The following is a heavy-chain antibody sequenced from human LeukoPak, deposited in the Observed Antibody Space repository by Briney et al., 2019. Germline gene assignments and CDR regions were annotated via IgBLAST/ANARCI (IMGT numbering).Heavy chain of an antibody. CDR1: GFTFSSYS. Sequence: GGSLRLSCAASGFTFSSYSVNWVRQAPGKGLEWVSSISSSSSYIYYADSVKGRFTISRDNAKNSLYLQMNSLRAEDTAVYYCASAGTSELSWRSDDAFDIWGQGTMVTVSS. CDR2: ISSSSSYI. V-gene: IGHV3-21*01. CDR3: ASAGTSELSWRSDDAFDI. D-gene: IGHD2-2*01. J-gene: IGHJ3*02.